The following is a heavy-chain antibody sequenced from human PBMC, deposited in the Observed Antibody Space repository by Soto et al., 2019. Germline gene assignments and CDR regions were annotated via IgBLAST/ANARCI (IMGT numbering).Heavy chain of an antibody. J-gene: IGHJ4*02. Sequence: QVQLQESGPGLVKPSQTLSLTCTVSGGSVSSVSYYWSWIRQPPGKGLEWIGCVYYNGRTTYNPSLMSRARISPDTSKNQFSLKLTSVTAADTAVYYCARDLRMGATDYWGQGPLVTVSS. D-gene: IGHD1-26*01. CDR1: GGSVSSVSYY. CDR2: VYYNGRT. CDR3: ARDLRMGATDY. V-gene: IGHV4-61*01.